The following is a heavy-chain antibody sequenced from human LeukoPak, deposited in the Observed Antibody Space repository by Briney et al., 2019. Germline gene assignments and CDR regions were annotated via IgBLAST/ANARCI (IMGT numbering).Heavy chain of an antibody. D-gene: IGHD3-16*01. CDR3: VRDPSFTAGYFDY. V-gene: IGHV4-59*01. Sequence: SETLSLTCTVSGGSITSYYWSWIRQPPGKGLEWVGYIYYSGSTNYNPSLKSRVTISVDTSKNQFSLKLSSVTAADTAVYYCVRDPSFTAGYFDYWGQGTLVTVSS. CDR1: GGSITSYY. CDR2: IYYSGST. J-gene: IGHJ4*02.